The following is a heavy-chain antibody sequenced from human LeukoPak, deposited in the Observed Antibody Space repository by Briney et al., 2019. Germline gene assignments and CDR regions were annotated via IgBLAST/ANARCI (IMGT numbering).Heavy chain of an antibody. Sequence: SETLSLTCTVSDGSISNYYWNWIRQPPGKGLEWIGHIYYSGNTFYKPSLKSRVTMSIDTSKKQFSLKLTSVTAADSAVYYCAGDTYGFDYWGQGTLVTVSS. CDR1: DGSISNYY. CDR2: IYYSGNT. D-gene: IGHD3-10*01. CDR3: AGDTYGFDY. V-gene: IGHV4-59*01. J-gene: IGHJ4*02.